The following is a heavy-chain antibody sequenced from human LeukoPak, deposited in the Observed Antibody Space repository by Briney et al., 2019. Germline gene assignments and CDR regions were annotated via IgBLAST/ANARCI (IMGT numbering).Heavy chain of an antibody. CDR3: ARDRCRDGYNSGVCLYYFDY. D-gene: IGHD5-24*01. CDR1: GDSVSSNSAA. V-gene: IGHV6-1*01. J-gene: IGHJ4*02. CDR2: TYYRSKWYN. Sequence: SQTPSLTCAISGDSVSSNSAAWNWIRQSPSRGLEWLGRTYYRSKWYNDYAVSVKSRITINPDTSKNQFSLQLNSVTPEDTAVYYCARDRCRDGYNSGVCLYYFDYWGQGTLVTVSS.